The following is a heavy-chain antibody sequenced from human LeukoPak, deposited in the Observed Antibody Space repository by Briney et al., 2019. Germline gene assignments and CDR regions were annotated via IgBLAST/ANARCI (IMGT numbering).Heavy chain of an antibody. D-gene: IGHD3-22*01. CDR1: GASFSSYY. V-gene: IGHV4-59*08. CDR3: AAGGGYTAFDI. J-gene: IGHJ3*02. CDR2: IFYNGNT. Sequence: SETLSLTCTVSGASFSSYYWSWLRQPPGKGLEWIAYIFYNGNTKYNPSLKSRVTISVDTSKTQFSLKVTSVTAADTAVYYCAAGGGYTAFDIWGQGTMVTVSS.